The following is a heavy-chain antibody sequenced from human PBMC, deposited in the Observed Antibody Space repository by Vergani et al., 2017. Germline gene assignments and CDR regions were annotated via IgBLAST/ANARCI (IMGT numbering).Heavy chain of an antibody. D-gene: IGHD3-9*01. Sequence: QVQLQESGPGLVKPSGTLSLTCAVSGGSISSSNWWSWVRQPPGKGLAWIGETYHSGRTNYNPSLKSRVTISVDKSKNQFSLKLSSVTATDTAVYYCARIGSHSVYYEILTGYYAFNYWGEGKLVTVSS. CDR1: GGSISSSNW. J-gene: IGHJ4*02. CDR2: TYHSGRT. CDR3: ARIGSHSVYYEILTGYYAFNY. V-gene: IGHV4-4*02.